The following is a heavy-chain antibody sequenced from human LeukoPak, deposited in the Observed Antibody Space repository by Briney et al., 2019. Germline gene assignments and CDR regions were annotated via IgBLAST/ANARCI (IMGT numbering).Heavy chain of an antibody. Sequence: SETLSLTCAVYGGSFSGYYWGWIRQPPGKGLEWIGSIYYSGSAYYNPSLKSRVTISVDTSKNQFSLKLSSVTAADTAVYYCAIRSWYSSSWYPWYYFDYWGQGTLVTVSS. V-gene: IGHV4-39*01. CDR1: GGSFSGYY. CDR3: AIRSWYSSSWYPWYYFDY. CDR2: IYYSGSA. D-gene: IGHD6-13*01. J-gene: IGHJ4*02.